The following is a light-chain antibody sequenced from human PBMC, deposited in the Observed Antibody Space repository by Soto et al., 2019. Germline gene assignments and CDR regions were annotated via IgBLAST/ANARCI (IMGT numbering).Light chain of an antibody. CDR1: SSDVGGYNY. Sequence: HSALTQPASVSGSHGHSITISCTGTSSDVGGYNYVSWYQQHPGKAPKLMIYEVSNRPSGVSNRFSGSKSGNTASLTISGLQAEDDADYYCSSYTTSSTNWVFGGGTQLAVL. CDR2: EVS. CDR3: SSYTTSSTNWV. J-gene: IGLJ3*02. V-gene: IGLV2-14*01.